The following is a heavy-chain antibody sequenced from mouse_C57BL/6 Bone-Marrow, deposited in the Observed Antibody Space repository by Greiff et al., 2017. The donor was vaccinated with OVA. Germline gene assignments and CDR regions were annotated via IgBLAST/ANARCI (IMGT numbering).Heavy chain of an antibody. CDR2: ILPGSGST. D-gene: IGHD1-1*01. Sequence: VQVVESGAELMKPGASVKLSCKATGYTFTGYWIEWVKQRPGHGLEWIGEILPGSGSTNYNEKFKGKATFTADTSSNTAYMQLSSLTTEDSAIYYCARGYYYGSSDAFYYAMDYWGQGTSVTVSS. CDR1: GYTFTGYW. J-gene: IGHJ4*01. V-gene: IGHV1-9*01. CDR3: ARGYYYGSSDAFYYAMDY.